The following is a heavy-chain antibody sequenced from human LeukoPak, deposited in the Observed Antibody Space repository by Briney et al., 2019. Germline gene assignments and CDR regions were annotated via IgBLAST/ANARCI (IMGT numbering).Heavy chain of an antibody. Sequence: ASVKVSCKASGGTFSSDAISWVRQAPGQGLEWMGRIIPILGIANYAQKFQGRVTITADKSTSTAYMELSSLRSEDTAVYYCARDLYDSSGLSPWFDPWGQGTLVTVSS. J-gene: IGHJ5*02. V-gene: IGHV1-69*04. CDR1: GGTFSSDA. CDR2: IIPILGIA. D-gene: IGHD3-22*01. CDR3: ARDLYDSSGLSPWFDP.